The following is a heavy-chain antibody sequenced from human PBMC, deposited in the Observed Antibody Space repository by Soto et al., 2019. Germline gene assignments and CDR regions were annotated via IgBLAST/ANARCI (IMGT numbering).Heavy chain of an antibody. V-gene: IGHV1-8*01. CDR3: ARANWLGSGSYYKGDYYYYGMDV. D-gene: IGHD3-10*01. CDR1: GYTFTSYD. J-gene: IGHJ6*02. CDR2: MNPNSGNT. Sequence: ASVKVSCKASGYTFTSYDINWVRQATGQGLEWMGWMNPNSGNTGYAQKFQGRVTMTRNTSISTAYMELSSLRSEDTAVYYCARANWLGSGSYYKGDYYYYGMDVWGQGTTVTVSS.